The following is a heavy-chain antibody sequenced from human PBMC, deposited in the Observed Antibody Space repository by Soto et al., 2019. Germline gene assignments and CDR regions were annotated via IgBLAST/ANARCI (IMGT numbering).Heavy chain of an antibody. V-gene: IGHV3-48*02. CDR1: GFTFSSYS. CDR2: ISSSSSTI. D-gene: IGHD3-22*01. CDR3: ARIMYYYDSSGYYDDGFDI. J-gene: IGHJ3*02. Sequence: EVQLVESGGGLVQPGGSLRLSCAASGFTFSSYSMNWVRQAPGKGLEWVSYISSSSSTIYYADSVKGRFTISRDNAKNSLYLQMNRLRHEDTAVYYCARIMYYYDSSGYYDDGFDIWGQGTMVTVAS.